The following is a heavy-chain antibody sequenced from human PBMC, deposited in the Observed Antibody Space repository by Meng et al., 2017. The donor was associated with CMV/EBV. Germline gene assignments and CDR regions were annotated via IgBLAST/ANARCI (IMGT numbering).Heavy chain of an antibody. Sequence: ASVKVSCKASGYTFTSYYMHWVRQAPGQGLEWMGIINPSGGSTSYAQKFQGRVTMARDTYTSTVYMELSSLRSEDTAVYYCARGHPQGQLAYYYYGMDVWGQGTTVTVSS. V-gene: IGHV1-46*01. CDR3: ARGHPQGQLAYYYYGMDV. J-gene: IGHJ6*02. D-gene: IGHD6-6*01. CDR1: GYTFTSYY. CDR2: INPSGGST.